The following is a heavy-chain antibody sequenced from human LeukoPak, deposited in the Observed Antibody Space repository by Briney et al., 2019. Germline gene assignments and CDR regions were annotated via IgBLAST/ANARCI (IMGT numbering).Heavy chain of an antibody. CDR1: GSSISSTSYY. CDR2: IYCSGST. J-gene: IGHJ4*02. CDR3: ARQSGEYYDSSGYPYYFDY. D-gene: IGHD3-22*01. Sequence: SETLSLTCSVSGSSISSTSYYWGWIRQPPGKGLEWIGSIYCSGSTYYNPSLKSRVTISVDTSKNQFSLKLSSVTAADTAVYYCARQSGEYYDSSGYPYYFDYWGQGTLVTVSS. V-gene: IGHV4-39*01.